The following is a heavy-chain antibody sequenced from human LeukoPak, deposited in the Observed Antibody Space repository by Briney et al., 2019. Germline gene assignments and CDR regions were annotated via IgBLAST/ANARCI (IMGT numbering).Heavy chain of an antibody. Sequence: GTSVKVSRKASGFTFTSSAMQWVRQARGQRLEWIGWIVVGSGNTNYAQKFQERVTITRDMSTSTAYMELSSLRSEDMAVYYCARGPLVGTSWFDPWGQGTLVTVSS. CDR1: GFTFTSSA. V-gene: IGHV1-58*02. CDR2: IVVGSGNT. J-gene: IGHJ5*02. CDR3: ARGPLVGTSWFDP. D-gene: IGHD3-9*01.